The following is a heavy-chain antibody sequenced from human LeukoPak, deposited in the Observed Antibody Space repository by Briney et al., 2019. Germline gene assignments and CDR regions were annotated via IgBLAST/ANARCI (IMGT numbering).Heavy chain of an antibody. CDR1: GYTFTGYY. J-gene: IGHJ6*02. V-gene: IGHV1-18*04. CDR3: AREGILSGSYYYYYGMDV. D-gene: IGHD1-26*01. CDR2: ISAYNGNT. Sequence: ASVKVSCKASGYTFTGYYMHWVRQAPGQGLEWMGWISAYNGNTNYAQKLQGRVTMTTDTSTSTAYMELRSLRSDDTAVYYCAREGILSGSYYYYYGMDVWGQGTTVTVSS.